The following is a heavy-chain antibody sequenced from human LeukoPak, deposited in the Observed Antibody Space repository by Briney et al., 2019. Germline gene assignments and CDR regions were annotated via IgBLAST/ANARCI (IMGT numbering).Heavy chain of an antibody. V-gene: IGHV4-59*01. CDR3: ARGRGDCSSTSCYEEFDP. CDR2: IYYSGST. D-gene: IGHD2-2*01. J-gene: IGHJ5*02. CDR1: GGSISSYY. Sequence: PSETLSLTCTVSGGSISSYYWSWIRQPPGKGLEWIGYIYYSGSTNYNPSLKSRVTISVDTSKNQFSLNLSSVIAADTAVYYCARGRGDCSSTSCYEEFDPWGQGTLVTVSS.